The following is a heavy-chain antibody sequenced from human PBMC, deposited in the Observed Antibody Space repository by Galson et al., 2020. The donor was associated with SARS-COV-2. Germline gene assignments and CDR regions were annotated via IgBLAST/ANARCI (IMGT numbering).Heavy chain of an antibody. Sequence: GESLKISCAASGFTFSSYAMHWVRQAPGKGLEWVAVISYDGSNKYYADSVKGRFTISRDNSKNTLYLQMNSLRAEDTAVYYCAREGAAAGTLGAFDIWGQGTMVTVSS. CDR3: AREGAAAGTLGAFDI. J-gene: IGHJ3*02. V-gene: IGHV3-30*01. CDR2: ISYDGSNK. D-gene: IGHD6-13*01. CDR1: GFTFSSYA.